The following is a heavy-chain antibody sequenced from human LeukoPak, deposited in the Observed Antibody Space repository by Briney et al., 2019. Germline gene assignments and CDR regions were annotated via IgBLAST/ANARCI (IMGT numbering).Heavy chain of an antibody. V-gene: IGHV1-18*01. Sequence: ASVKVSCMASGYTFTSYGISWVRQAPGQGLEWMGWISAYNGNTNYAQKLQGRVAMTTDTSTSTAYMELRSLRSDDTAVYYCARDPGYSYGFGDAFDIWGQGTMVTVSS. CDR2: ISAYNGNT. CDR1: GYTFTSYG. D-gene: IGHD5-18*01. CDR3: ARDPGYSYGFGDAFDI. J-gene: IGHJ3*02.